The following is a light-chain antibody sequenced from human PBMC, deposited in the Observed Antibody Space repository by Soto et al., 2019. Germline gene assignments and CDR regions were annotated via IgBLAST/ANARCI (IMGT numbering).Light chain of an antibody. J-gene: IGLJ1*01. CDR3: LSYDSDMISPRYV. Sequence: QSVLTQPPSVSGAPGQRVTISCTGSSSNIGAGHDVHWYQQLPGTAPKLLIYGDSNRPSGVPDRFSGSKSGASASLAITGLQAEDDAEYHCLSYDSDMISPRYVFGTGTKLTVL. V-gene: IGLV1-40*01. CDR2: GDS. CDR1: SSNIGAGHD.